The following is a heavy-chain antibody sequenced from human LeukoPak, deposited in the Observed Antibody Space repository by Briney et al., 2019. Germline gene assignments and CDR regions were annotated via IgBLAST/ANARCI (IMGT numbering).Heavy chain of an antibody. Sequence: GESLRISCKASGYSFTSYWIAWVRQMPGKGLEWMGIIYPGDSDTRYSPSSQGQVTISADKSISTAYLQWSSLKASDTAMYYCARSTNWFDPWGQGTLVTVSS. CDR1: GYSFTSYW. CDR3: ARSTNWFDP. V-gene: IGHV5-51*01. CDR2: IYPGDSDT. J-gene: IGHJ5*02.